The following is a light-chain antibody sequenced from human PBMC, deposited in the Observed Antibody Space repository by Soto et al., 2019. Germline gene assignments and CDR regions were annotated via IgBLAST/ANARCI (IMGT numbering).Light chain of an antibody. Sequence: QSALTQPRSVSGSPGQSVTISCTGTSSDVGGYNYVSWYQQHPGRAPKLMIYDVSKRPSEVPDRFSGSKSGNTASLTISGLQAEDEADYYCCSYAGSYSYVFGTGTKLTVL. CDR1: SSDVGGYNY. CDR2: DVS. CDR3: CSYAGSYSYV. V-gene: IGLV2-11*01. J-gene: IGLJ1*01.